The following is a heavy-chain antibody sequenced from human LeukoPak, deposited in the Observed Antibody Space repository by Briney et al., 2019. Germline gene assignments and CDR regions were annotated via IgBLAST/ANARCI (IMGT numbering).Heavy chain of an antibody. V-gene: IGHV1-46*01. CDR2: INPIDGST. CDR1: GYTFTRYY. D-gene: IGHD6-19*01. J-gene: IGHJ6*03. Sequence: ASVKVSCKASGYTFTRYYIHWVRQAPGQGLQWMGIINPIDGSTSYAQKFQGRVTMTRDMSTSTVYMELSSQRSDDTAVYYCARSIAVAGLPHYYYYMDVWGKGATVTVSS. CDR3: ARSIAVAGLPHYYYYMDV.